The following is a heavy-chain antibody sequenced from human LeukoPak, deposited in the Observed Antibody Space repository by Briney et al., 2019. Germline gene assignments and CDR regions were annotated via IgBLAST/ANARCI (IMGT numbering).Heavy chain of an antibody. CDR3: VKDNYADYASGGVDWYFDL. V-gene: IGHV3-23*01. D-gene: IGHD4-17*01. J-gene: IGHJ2*01. Sequence: GGSLRLFCAASGFTFRSYAMNWVRHAPGKGLAWVSGISGSGGGTYYVDSVRGRLTISRDNSKNTLFLDMNDMRADDTAVYFCVKDNYADYASGGVDWYFDLWGRGTLVTVSS. CDR2: ISGSGGGT. CDR1: GFTFRSYA.